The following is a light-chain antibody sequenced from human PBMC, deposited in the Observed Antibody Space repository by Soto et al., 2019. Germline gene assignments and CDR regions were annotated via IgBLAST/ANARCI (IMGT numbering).Light chain of an antibody. CDR3: QQFVTSRWT. V-gene: IGKV3-20*01. Sequence: EIVLTQSPGTLSLSPGERATLSCRASQSVSSNYLAWYQQKPGQAPRLLIYVASSRATGIPDRISGSGSGTDFTLTISRLEPEDFAVYFCQQFVTSRWTFGQGTKVDIK. J-gene: IGKJ1*01. CDR2: VAS. CDR1: QSVSSNY.